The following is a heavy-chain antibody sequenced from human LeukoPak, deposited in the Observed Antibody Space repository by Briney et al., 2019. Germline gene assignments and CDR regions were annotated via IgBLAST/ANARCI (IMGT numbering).Heavy chain of an antibody. CDR3: ARDRAGSYSYTLDV. CDR1: NFTFSTYW. Sequence: GGSLRLSCAASNFTFSTYWMTWVRQAPGKGLEWVAIISQGGSVMHYVDSVKDRFTISRDISKNTLYFQMNSLRAEDTAVYYCARDRAGSYSYTLDVWGQGTMVTVSS. V-gene: IGHV3-7*03. J-gene: IGHJ3*01. CDR2: ISQGGSVM. D-gene: IGHD3-16*01.